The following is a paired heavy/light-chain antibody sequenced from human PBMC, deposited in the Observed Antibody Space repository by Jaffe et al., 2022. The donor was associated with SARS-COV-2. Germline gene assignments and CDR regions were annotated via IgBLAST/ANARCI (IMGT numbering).Heavy chain of an antibody. CDR1: GFTFGDYA. CDR2: IRSETYGGTT. D-gene: IGHD6-13*01. Sequence: EVQLVESGGGLVKPGRSLTLSCTASGFTFGDYAMSWVRQAPGKGLEWVSFIRSETYGGTTEHAASVKGRFTVSRDDSKNIAYLHMNSLKTEDTAVYYCTREDSSSWPGQYFYYYYGMDVWGQGTTVTVSS. J-gene: IGHJ6*02. V-gene: IGHV3-49*04. CDR3: TREDSSSWPGQYFYYYYGMDV.
Light chain of an antibody. CDR3: AAWDDRLNGWV. V-gene: IGLV1-44*01. CDR2: LNN. Sequence: QSVLTQPPSASGTPGQRVTISCSGSSSNIGSKNVNWYQQLPGTAPKLLIYLNNERPSGVPDRFSGSKSGTSASLAISGLQSEDEADYYCAAWDDRLNGWVFGGGTKVTVL. J-gene: IGLJ3*02. CDR1: SSNIGSKN.